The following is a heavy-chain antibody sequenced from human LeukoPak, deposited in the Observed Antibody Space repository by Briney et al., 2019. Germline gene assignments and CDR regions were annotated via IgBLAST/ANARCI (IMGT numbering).Heavy chain of an antibody. CDR3: ASSMVVTAIFV. CDR2: IYYSGST. J-gene: IGHJ4*02. D-gene: IGHD2-21*02. CDR1: GGSISSGGYY. Sequence: PSETLSLTCTVSGGSISSGGYYWSWIRQHPGKGLEWIGYIYYSGSTYYNPSLKSRVTISVDTFKNQFSLKLSSVTAADTAVYYCASSMVVTAIFVWGQGTLVTVSS. V-gene: IGHV4-31*03.